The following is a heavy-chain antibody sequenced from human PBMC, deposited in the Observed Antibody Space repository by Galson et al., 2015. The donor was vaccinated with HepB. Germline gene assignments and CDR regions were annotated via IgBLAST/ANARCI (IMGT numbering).Heavy chain of an antibody. V-gene: IGHV3-23*01. Sequence: SLRLSCAASGFTFSNYAMTWVRQAPGKGLEWVSVIIGNGASTYYADSMEGRFTISRDNSRNTLFLQMNSLRAEDTAVYFCARRCGGDCHDAFDIWGQGTMVTVSS. J-gene: IGHJ3*02. D-gene: IGHD2-21*02. CDR2: IIGNGAST. CDR1: GFTFSNYA. CDR3: ARRCGGDCHDAFDI.